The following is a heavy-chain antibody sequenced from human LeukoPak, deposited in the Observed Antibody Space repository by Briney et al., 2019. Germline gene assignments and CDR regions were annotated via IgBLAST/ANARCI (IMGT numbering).Heavy chain of an antibody. D-gene: IGHD3-3*01. J-gene: IGHJ4*02. CDR3: ARDLWDATGY. CDR1: GFTTNY. Sequence: GGSLRLSCAVSGFTTNYMSWVRQAPGQGLEWVSVIYSGDTTYYADSVRRRFTISRDISKNTLYLQMNSLRPEDTAVYHCARDLWDATGYWGQGTLVTVSS. CDR2: IYSGDTT. V-gene: IGHV3-66*02.